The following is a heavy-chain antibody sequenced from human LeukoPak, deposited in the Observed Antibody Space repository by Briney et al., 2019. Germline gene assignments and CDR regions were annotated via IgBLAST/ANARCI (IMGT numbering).Heavy chain of an antibody. Sequence: PSETLSLTGAVYGGSFSGFYWSWIRQPPGKGLEWIGEINHSGSTNYNPSLKSRVTISVDTSKNQFSLKLSSVTAADTAVYYCARVHDFWSGYYTWDSYGMDVWGQGTTVTVSS. CDR1: GGSFSGFY. CDR2: INHSGST. CDR3: ARVHDFWSGYYTWDSYGMDV. V-gene: IGHV4-34*01. D-gene: IGHD3-3*01. J-gene: IGHJ6*02.